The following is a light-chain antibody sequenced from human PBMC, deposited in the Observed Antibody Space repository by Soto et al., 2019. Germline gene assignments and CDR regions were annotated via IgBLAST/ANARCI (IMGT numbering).Light chain of an antibody. CDR1: QSIRND. Sequence: DIQMTQAPSSLSASVGDRVTITCRASQSIRNDLGWYQQKPGKAPKRLIYAASTVQNGVPSRFSGRGSVTEFTLTISSLQPEDFATYYCQHHNSYLALTFGGGTKVEIK. V-gene: IGKV1-17*01. CDR3: QHHNSYLALT. J-gene: IGKJ4*01. CDR2: AAS.